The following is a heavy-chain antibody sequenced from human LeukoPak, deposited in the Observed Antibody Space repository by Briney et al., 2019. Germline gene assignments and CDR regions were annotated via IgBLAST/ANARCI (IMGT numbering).Heavy chain of an antibody. D-gene: IGHD3-9*01. CDR1: GFTFSSYS. CDR2: ISSSSSYI. J-gene: IGHJ4*02. Sequence: GGSLRLSCAASGFTFSSYSMNWVRQAPGKGLEWVSSISSSSSYIYYADSVKGRSTISRDNAKNSLYLQMNSLRAEDMAVYYCAIYILTGYYTDYWGQGTLVTVSS. CDR3: AIYILTGYYTDY. V-gene: IGHV3-21*01.